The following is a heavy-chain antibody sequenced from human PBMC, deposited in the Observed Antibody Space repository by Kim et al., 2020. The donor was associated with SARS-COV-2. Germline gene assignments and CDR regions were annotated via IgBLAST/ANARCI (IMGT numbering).Heavy chain of an antibody. CDR1: GGSISSYY. CDR2: IYYSGST. Sequence: SETLSLTCTVSGGSISSYYWSWIRQPPGKGLEWIGYIYYSGSTNYNPSLKSRVTISVDTSKNQFSLKLSSVTAADTAVYYCARDLYGDNWFDPWGQGTLVTVSS. CDR3: ARDLYGDNWFDP. V-gene: IGHV4-59*13. J-gene: IGHJ5*02. D-gene: IGHD2-8*01.